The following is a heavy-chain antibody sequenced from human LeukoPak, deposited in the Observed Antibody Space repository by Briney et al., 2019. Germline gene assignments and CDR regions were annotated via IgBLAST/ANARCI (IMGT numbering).Heavy chain of an antibody. Sequence: QPGGSLRLSCAASGFTVSSNYMSWVRQAPGKGLEWVSAISGSGGSTYYADSVKGRFTISRDNSKNTLYLQMNSLRAEDTAVYYCAKDENLVGATFFDYWGQGTLVTVSS. D-gene: IGHD1-26*01. J-gene: IGHJ4*02. CDR3: AKDENLVGATFFDY. CDR1: GFTVSSNY. CDR2: ISGSGGST. V-gene: IGHV3-23*01.